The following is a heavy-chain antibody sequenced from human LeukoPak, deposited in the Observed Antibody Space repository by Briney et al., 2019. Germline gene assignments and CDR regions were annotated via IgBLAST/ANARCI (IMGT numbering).Heavy chain of an antibody. CDR3: ARDPAPDAFDI. CDR1: GASISSYS. V-gene: IGHV4-4*07. J-gene: IGHJ3*02. Sequence: SETLSLTCTVSGASISSYSWCWIRQPAGKGLEWIGRIYSSGSTNYNPSLKSRVTMPADTSKDHFSLKLSSVTAADTAVYYCARDPAPDAFDIWGQGTMVTVSS. CDR2: IYSSGST.